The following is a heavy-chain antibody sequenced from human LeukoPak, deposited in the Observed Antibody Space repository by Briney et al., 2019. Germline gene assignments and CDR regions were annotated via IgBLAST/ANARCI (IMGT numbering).Heavy chain of an antibody. Sequence: PSETLSLTCTVSGSSISSYYWSWIRQPPGKGLEWIGYIYYSGSTNYNPSLKSRVTISVDTSKNQFSLKLSSVTAADTAVYYCARGYDSSGSIPAHFDYWGQGTLVTVSS. J-gene: IGHJ4*02. CDR3: ARGYDSSGSIPAHFDY. D-gene: IGHD3-22*01. CDR1: GSSISSYY. V-gene: IGHV4-59*01. CDR2: IYYSGST.